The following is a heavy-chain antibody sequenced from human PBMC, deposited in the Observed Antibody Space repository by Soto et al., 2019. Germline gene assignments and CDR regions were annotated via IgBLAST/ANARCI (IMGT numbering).Heavy chain of an antibody. J-gene: IGHJ4*02. Sequence: SETLSLTCAVVGGSFSGYYWSWIRQPPGKGLEWIGEINHSGSTNYNPSLKSRVTISVDTSKNQFSLKLSSVTAADTAVYYCARGRDDGGYEPFDYWGQGTLVTVSS. CDR2: INHSGST. V-gene: IGHV4-34*01. D-gene: IGHD5-12*01. CDR3: ARGRDDGGYEPFDY. CDR1: GGSFSGYY.